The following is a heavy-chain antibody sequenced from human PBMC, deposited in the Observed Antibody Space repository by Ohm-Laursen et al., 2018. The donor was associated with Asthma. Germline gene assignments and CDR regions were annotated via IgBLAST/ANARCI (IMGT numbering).Heavy chain of an antibody. J-gene: IGHJ2*01. CDR3: ARGNDFGDRNYWYFDL. CDR2: IFYSGST. D-gene: IGHD4-17*01. Sequence: TLSLTCTVSGGSISSGGYYWSWIRQHPGKGLEWIGYIFYSGSTYYNPSLRSRVSISVDTSTMQFSLKLTSVTAADTAVYYCARGNDFGDRNYWYFDLWGRGTLVTVSS. V-gene: IGHV4-31*03. CDR1: GGSISSGGYY.